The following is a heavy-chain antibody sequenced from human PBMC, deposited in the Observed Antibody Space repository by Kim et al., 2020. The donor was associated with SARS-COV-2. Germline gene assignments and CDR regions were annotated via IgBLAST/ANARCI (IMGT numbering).Heavy chain of an antibody. CDR3: ASEGCSGGSCYYYYGMDV. CDR1: GFTFSSYS. Sequence: GGSLRLSCAASGFTFSSYSMNWVRQAPGKGLEWVSSISSSSSYIYYADSVKGRFTISRDNAKNSLYLQMNSLRAEDTAVYYCASEGCSGGSCYYYYGMDVWVQGTTVTVSS. J-gene: IGHJ6*02. V-gene: IGHV3-21*01. D-gene: IGHD2-15*01. CDR2: ISSSSSYI.